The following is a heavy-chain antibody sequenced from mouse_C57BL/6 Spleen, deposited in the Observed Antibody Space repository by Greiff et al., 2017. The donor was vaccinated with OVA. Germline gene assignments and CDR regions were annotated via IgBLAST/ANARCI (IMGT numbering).Heavy chain of an antibody. CDR2: IYPGDGDT. V-gene: IGHV1-82*01. J-gene: IGHJ2*01. D-gene: IGHD2-2*01. Sequence: VQLQQSGPELVKPGASVKISCKASGYAFSSSWMNWVKQRPGKGLEWIGRIYPGDGDTNYNGKFKGKATLTADKSSSTAYMQLSSLTSEDSAVYVCARSAGGYDEGYYFDYWGQGTTLTVSS. CDR3: ARSAGGYDEGYYFDY. CDR1: GYAFSSSW.